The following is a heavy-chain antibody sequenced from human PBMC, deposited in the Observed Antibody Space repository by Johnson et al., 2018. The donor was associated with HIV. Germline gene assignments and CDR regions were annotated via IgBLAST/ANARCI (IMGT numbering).Heavy chain of an antibody. V-gene: IGHV3-30*03. J-gene: IGHJ3*02. CDR1: GFTFSSYG. D-gene: IGHD3-10*01. Sequence: QVQLVESGGGVVQPGRSLRLSCAASGFTFSSYGMHWVRQAPGKGLEWVAVISYDGSNKYYADSVKGRFTISRDNSKNTLHLQMNSLRAEDTAVYYCARIGLPYYYGSGSYSHDAFDIWGQGTMVTVSS. CDR3: ARIGLPYYYGSGSYSHDAFDI. CDR2: ISYDGSNK.